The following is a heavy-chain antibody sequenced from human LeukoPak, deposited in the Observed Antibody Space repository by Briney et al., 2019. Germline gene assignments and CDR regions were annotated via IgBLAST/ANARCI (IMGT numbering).Heavy chain of an antibody. CDR3: ASLTTADAFDI. CDR1: GGSFSNYY. D-gene: IGHD3-22*01. CDR2: IYDSGST. Sequence: SETLSLTCAVYGGSFSNYYWNWLRQPPGKGLEWIGYIYDSGSTNYNPSLKSRVTISVDTSKNQFSLKLSSVTAADTAVFYCASLTTADAFDIWGQGTMVTVSS. V-gene: IGHV4-59*01. J-gene: IGHJ3*02.